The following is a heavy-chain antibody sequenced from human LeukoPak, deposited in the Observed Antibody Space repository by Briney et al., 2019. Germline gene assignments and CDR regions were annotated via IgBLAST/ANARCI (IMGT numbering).Heavy chain of an antibody. J-gene: IGHJ4*02. CDR1: GFTFSSYA. CDR3: AKDQVVVVVAATPKPDY. D-gene: IGHD2-15*01. CDR2: ISGSGGST. Sequence: GGSLRLSCAASGFTFSSYAMSWVRQAPGKGLEWVSAISGSGGSTYYADSVKGRFTISRDNSKNTLYLQMNSLRAEDTAVYYCAKDQVVVVVAATPKPDYWGQGTLVTVSS. V-gene: IGHV3-23*01.